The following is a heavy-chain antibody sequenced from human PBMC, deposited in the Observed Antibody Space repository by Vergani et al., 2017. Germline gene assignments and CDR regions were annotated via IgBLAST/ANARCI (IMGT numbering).Heavy chain of an antibody. V-gene: IGHV4-59*01. CDR3: ARLQGSSWYLWHFDY. D-gene: IGHD6-13*01. CDR1: GGSLSSYY. CDR2: IYYSGST. Sequence: QVQLQESGPGLVKSSETLSLTCTVSGGSLSSYYWSWIRQPPGKGLEWIGYIYYSGSTNYNPSLKSRVTISVDTSKNQFSLKLSSVTAADTAVYYCARLQGSSWYLWHFDYWGQGTLVTVSS. J-gene: IGHJ4*02.